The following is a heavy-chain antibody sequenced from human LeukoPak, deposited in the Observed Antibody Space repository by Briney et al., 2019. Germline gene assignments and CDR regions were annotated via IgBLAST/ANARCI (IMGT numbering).Heavy chain of an antibody. Sequence: SETLSLTCTVSGGSISSYYWSWIPQPPGKGLEWIGYIYYSGSTNYNPSLKSRVTISVDTSKNQFSLKLSSVTAADTAVYYCARASTVTFDYWGQGTLVTVSS. CDR2: IYYSGST. V-gene: IGHV4-59*01. CDR3: ARASTVTFDY. J-gene: IGHJ4*02. D-gene: IGHD4-17*01. CDR1: GGSISSYY.